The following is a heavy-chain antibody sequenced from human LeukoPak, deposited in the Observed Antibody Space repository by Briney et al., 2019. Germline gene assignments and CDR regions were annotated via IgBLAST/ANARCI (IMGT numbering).Heavy chain of an antibody. V-gene: IGHV4-34*01. CDR2: INHSGST. CDR1: GGSFSGYY. D-gene: IGHD6-13*01. Sequence: SETLSLTCAVYGGSFSGYYWSWIRQPPGKGLEWIGEINHSGSTNYNPSLKSRVTISVDTSKNQFSLKLSSVTAADTTVYYCARHGYSSSWSDYWGQGTLVTVSS. J-gene: IGHJ4*02. CDR3: ARHGYSSSWSDY.